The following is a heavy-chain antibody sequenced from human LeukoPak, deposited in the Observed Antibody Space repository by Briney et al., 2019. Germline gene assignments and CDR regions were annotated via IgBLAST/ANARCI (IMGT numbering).Heavy chain of an antibody. V-gene: IGHV1-2*02. D-gene: IGHD2-2*01. CDR2: INPNSGGT. J-gene: IGHJ4*02. Sequence: ASVKVSCKASGYIFTGYYMHWVRQAPGQGLEWMGWINPNSGGTNYAQKFQGRVTMTRDTSISTAYMELSRLRSDDTAVYYCAKAQPYCSSTSCYVGLVDYWGQGTLVTVSS. CDR1: GYIFTGYY. CDR3: AKAQPYCSSTSCYVGLVDY.